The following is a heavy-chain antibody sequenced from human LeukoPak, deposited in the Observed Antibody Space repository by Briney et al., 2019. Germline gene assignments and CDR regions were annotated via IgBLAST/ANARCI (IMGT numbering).Heavy chain of an antibody. CDR2: ISSSGGTT. J-gene: IGHJ4*02. CDR3: AKAGVAVPATPEY. D-gene: IGHD6-19*01. V-gene: IGHV3-23*01. Sequence: GGSLRLTCAASGFTFSSYAMNWVRQAPGKGLEWVSVISSSGGTTYYSDSVKGRFIISRDNSKNTLYLQMNSLRAEDTAVYYCAKAGVAVPATPEYCGQGTQVTVSS. CDR1: GFTFSSYA.